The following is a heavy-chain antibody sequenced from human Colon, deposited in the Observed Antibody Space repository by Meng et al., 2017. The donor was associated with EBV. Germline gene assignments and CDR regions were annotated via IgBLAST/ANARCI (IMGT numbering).Heavy chain of an antibody. CDR3: ARNYYFDY. V-gene: IGHV4-30-4*01. Sequence: QLWLHGSGPGLVTPSQTLSLTCTVSGGSINSGDYYWSWIRQPPGKGLEWIGYIYYTGSTYYNPSLKSRVTISMDTSKNQFSLRLSSVTAADTAVYYCARNYYFDYWGQGTLVTVSS. CDR1: GGSINSGDYY. CDR2: IYYTGST. J-gene: IGHJ4*02.